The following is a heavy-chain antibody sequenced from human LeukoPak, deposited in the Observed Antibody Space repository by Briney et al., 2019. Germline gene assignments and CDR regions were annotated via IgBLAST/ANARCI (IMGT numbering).Heavy chain of an antibody. J-gene: IGHJ5*02. V-gene: IGHV1-3*03. CDR2: INAGNGNT. CDR3: ARARIAVAENWFDP. D-gene: IGHD6-19*01. CDR1: GFTFSSYW. Sequence: PGGSLRLSCAASGFTFSSYWMSWVRQAPGQRLELMGWINAGNGNTKYSQEFQGRVTITRDTSASTAYMELSSLRSEDMAVYYCARARIAVAENWFDPWGQGTLVTVSS.